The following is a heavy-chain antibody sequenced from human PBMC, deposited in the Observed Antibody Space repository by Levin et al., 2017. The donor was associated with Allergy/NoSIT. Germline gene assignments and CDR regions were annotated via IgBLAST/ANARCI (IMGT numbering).Heavy chain of an antibody. D-gene: IGHD4-17*01. V-gene: IGHV4-39*01. Sequence: SETLSLTCAVSGGSIDSIVSQTHYGGWVRQFPGRGLEWIGSFYFSGSAYYNPSLKSRVTLSVDKSKRQLSLNLASLTAADTAVYYCVRGDYDVRRSFCFDIWGQGAMVTVSP. CDR3: VRGDYDVRRSFCFDI. J-gene: IGHJ3*02. CDR2: FYFSGSA. CDR1: GGSIDSIVSQTHY.